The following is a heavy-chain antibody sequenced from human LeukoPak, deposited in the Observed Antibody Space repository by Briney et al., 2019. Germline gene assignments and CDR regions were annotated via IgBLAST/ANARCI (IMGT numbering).Heavy chain of an antibody. CDR1: GFTFSSYG. CDR3: AKEGVYYYYGMDV. CDR2: ISYDGSNK. Sequence: PGRSLRLSCAASGFTFSSYGMHWVRQAPGKGLEWEAVISYDGSNKYYADSVKGRFTISRDNSKNTLYLQMNSLRAEDTAVYYCAKEGVYYYYGMDVWGQGTTVTVSS. J-gene: IGHJ6*02. V-gene: IGHV3-30*18.